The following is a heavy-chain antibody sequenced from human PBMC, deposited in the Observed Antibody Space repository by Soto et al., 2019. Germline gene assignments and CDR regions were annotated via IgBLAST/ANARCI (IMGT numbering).Heavy chain of an antibody. Sequence: EVQVLESGGGLVQPGGSLRLSCAGSGFTFINYAMNWVRQAPGKGLEWVSSISGGGDAAFFPDPVRGRFTISRDNSKNTVTLQMNSLGVDDTAVYYCARKILGSTTRPNYWYFDLWGRGTLVTVSS. CDR2: ISGGGDAA. D-gene: IGHD7-27*01. V-gene: IGHV3-23*01. CDR1: GFTFINYA. J-gene: IGHJ2*01. CDR3: ARKILGSTTRPNYWYFDL.